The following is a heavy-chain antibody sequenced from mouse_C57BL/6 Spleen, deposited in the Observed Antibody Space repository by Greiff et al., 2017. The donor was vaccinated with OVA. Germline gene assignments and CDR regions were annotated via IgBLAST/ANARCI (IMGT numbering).Heavy chain of an antibody. CDR1: GYTFTSYW. CDR2: IDPSDSYT. J-gene: IGHJ2*01. CDR3: ARAGITTKEYYFDY. D-gene: IGHD1-1*01. V-gene: IGHV1-69*01. Sequence: QVQLKQPGAELVMPGASVKLSCKASGYTFTSYWMHWVKQRTGQGLEWIGEIDPSDSYTNYNQKFKGKSTLTVDKSSSTAYMQLSSLTSEDSAVYYCARAGITTKEYYFDYWGQGTTLTVSS.